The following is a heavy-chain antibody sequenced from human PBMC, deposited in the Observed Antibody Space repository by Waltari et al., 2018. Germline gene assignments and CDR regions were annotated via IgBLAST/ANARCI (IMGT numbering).Heavy chain of an antibody. V-gene: IGHV4-38-2*01. CDR3: ARLSLGYCRGASALCYKNDA. J-gene: IGHJ1*01. CDR1: YYSITGGYY. CDR2: IFHDGTT. Sequence: QVELQESGPGLVKPSETLSLTCPVAYYSITGGYYWGWVRPPPGKGLEWIGNIFHDGTTYYSPSLKSRVIITLDTSENRFSLKFTSVTAADTAVYYCARLSLGYCRGASALCYKNDAWGQGTLVTVSS. D-gene: IGHD2-15*01.